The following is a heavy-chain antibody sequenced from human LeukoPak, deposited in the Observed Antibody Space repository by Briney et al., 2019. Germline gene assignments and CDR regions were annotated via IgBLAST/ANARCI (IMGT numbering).Heavy chain of an antibody. CDR1: GFTFSNAW. CDR3: TTGLGDDYGDPLSDY. V-gene: IGHV3-15*01. J-gene: IGHJ4*02. Sequence: PGGSLRLSCAASGFTFSNAWMSWVRQAPGKGLEWVGRIKSKTDGGTTDYAAPVKGRFTISRDDSKNTLYLQMNSLKTEDTAVYYCTTGLGDDYGDPLSDYWGQGTLVTVSS. CDR2: IKSKTDGGTT. D-gene: IGHD4-17*01.